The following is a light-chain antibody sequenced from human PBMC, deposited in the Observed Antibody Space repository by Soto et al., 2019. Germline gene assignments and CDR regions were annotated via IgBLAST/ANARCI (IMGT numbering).Light chain of an antibody. CDR2: DAS. V-gene: IGKV3-11*01. CDR3: QQRSNWPWT. J-gene: IGKJ1*01. CDR1: QSVSSY. Sequence: EIVLTQSPATLSLSPGERATLSCRASQSVSSYLAWYQQKPGQAPRLLIYDASNRATGIPARFSGSGSGTDFTLTISSLEPEDLAVYYYQQRSNWPWTFGQGTKVDIK.